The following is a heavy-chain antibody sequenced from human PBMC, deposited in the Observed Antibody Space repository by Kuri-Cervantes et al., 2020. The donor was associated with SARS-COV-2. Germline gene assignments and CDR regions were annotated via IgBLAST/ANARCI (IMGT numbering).Heavy chain of an antibody. Sequence: ASVKVSCKASGYTFTGYYMHWVRQAPGQRLEWMGWINAGNGNTKYSQKFQGRVTITRDTSASTAYMELSSLRSEDTAVYYCARENLPLGLSYYGMDVWGQGTTVTVSS. V-gene: IGHV1-3*01. CDR1: GYTFTGYY. CDR2: INAGNGNT. J-gene: IGHJ6*02. CDR3: ARENLPLGLSYYGMDV.